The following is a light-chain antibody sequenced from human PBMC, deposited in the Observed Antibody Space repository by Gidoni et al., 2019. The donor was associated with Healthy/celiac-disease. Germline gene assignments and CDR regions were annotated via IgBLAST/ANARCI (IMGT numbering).Light chain of an antibody. CDR3: QQSYSTPMYT. Sequence: SLADRVTITCRASQSISSYLNWYQQKQGKAPKLLIYAASSLQSGVPSRFSGSGSGTDFTLTISSLQPEDFATYYCQQSYSTPMYTFGQGTKLEIK. J-gene: IGKJ2*01. CDR1: QSISSY. V-gene: IGKV1-39*01. CDR2: AAS.